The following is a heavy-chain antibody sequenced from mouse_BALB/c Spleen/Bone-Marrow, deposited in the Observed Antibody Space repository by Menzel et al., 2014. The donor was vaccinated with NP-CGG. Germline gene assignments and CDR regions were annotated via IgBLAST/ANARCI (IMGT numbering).Heavy chain of an antibody. Sequence: QVQLQQSGAELARPGASVKMSCKASGYTFTSYTMHWVKQRPGQGLEWIGYINPSSGYTNYNQKFKDKATLTADKSSSTAYMQLSSLTSEDSAAYYCARSNGNYVLAYWGQGTLVTVSA. D-gene: IGHD2-1*01. CDR2: INPSSGYT. J-gene: IGHJ3*01. CDR1: GYTFTSYT. V-gene: IGHV1-4*01. CDR3: ARSNGNYVLAY.